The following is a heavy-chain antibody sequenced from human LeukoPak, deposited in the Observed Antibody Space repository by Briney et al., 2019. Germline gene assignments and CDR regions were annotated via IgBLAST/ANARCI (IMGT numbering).Heavy chain of an antibody. Sequence: GGSLRLSCAVSGFTFTSYAMSWVRQAPGKGLEWVSVFYRGGDTYYADSVKGRFTISRDNSKNTLYLQMNSLRAEDTAVYYCAGGQEGATFDHWGQGTLVTVSS. D-gene: IGHD1-26*01. J-gene: IGHJ4*02. CDR1: GFTFTSYA. V-gene: IGHV3-23*01. CDR3: AGGQEGATFDH. CDR2: FYRGGDT.